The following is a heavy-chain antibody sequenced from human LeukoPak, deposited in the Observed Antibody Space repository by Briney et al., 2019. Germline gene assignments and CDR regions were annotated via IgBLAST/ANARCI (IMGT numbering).Heavy chain of an antibody. Sequence: ASVTVSFTASGYRFTIYSIHWVRQAPGQRLEWMGSVDAGSDNRKYSQKFQGRVTITSDTSASTAYMELSSLRSEDTAVYYCSRKYSSSSPYYYYGMDVWGQGTTVTVSS. CDR1: GYRFTIYS. CDR2: VDAGSDNR. V-gene: IGHV1-3*01. CDR3: SRKYSSSSPYYYYGMDV. J-gene: IGHJ6*02. D-gene: IGHD6-6*01.